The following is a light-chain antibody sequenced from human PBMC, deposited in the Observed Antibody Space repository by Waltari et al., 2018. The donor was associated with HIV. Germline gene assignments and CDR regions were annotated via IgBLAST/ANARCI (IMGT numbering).Light chain of an antibody. CDR3: QHRSSWPRGT. CDR1: QSISSY. Sequence: EIVLTQSPATLSLSPGDRATLPCRASQSISSYLAWYQQNPGKAPRLLIYDASNRATGIPARFSGSGSATDFTLTISSLEPEDFAVYYCQHRSSWPRGTFGQGTKLEIK. CDR2: DAS. J-gene: IGKJ2*01. V-gene: IGKV3-11*01.